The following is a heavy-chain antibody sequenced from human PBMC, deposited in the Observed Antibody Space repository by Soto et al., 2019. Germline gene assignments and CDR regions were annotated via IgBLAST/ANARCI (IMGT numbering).Heavy chain of an antibody. J-gene: IGHJ5*02. Sequence: QVQLRESGPGLLKPSETLSLTCSVSDDSLTSDTYFWTWIRQPPGRGLELIAYISYTGNTNYNPSLKSQVTISIDPSSNQFSLTLTSVTAADTALYFCARIVGGDTVDLWGQGSLVSVSS. V-gene: IGHV4-61*01. CDR1: DDSLTSDTYF. CDR3: ARIVGGDTVDL. CDR2: ISYTGNT. D-gene: IGHD1-26*01.